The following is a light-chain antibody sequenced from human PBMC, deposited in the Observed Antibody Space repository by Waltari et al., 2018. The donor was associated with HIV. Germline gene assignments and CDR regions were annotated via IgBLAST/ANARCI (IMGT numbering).Light chain of an antibody. J-gene: IGLJ2*01. Sequence: SYELTQPPSVSVSPGQTASITCSGDELGDKYACWYQQNPGQSPLLVIYQNNKRPSGSPERFSGSNYGNTATLTISGTQAMDEADYYCQAWDSSTVVFGGGTKLTVL. V-gene: IGLV3-1*01. CDR2: QNN. CDR3: QAWDSSTVV. CDR1: ELGDKY.